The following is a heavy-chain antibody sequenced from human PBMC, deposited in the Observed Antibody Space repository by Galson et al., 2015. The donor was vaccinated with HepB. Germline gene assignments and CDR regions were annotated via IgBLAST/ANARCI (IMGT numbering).Heavy chain of an antibody. CDR1: GYTFTSYG. Sequence: SVKVSCKASGYTFTSYGISWVRQAPGQGLEWMGWISAYNGNTNYAQKLQGRVTMTTDTSTSTAYVELRSLRSDDTAVYYCARTRYDFWSGYLDYWGQGTLVTVSS. D-gene: IGHD3-3*01. J-gene: IGHJ4*02. CDR2: ISAYNGNT. V-gene: IGHV1-18*01. CDR3: ARTRYDFWSGYLDY.